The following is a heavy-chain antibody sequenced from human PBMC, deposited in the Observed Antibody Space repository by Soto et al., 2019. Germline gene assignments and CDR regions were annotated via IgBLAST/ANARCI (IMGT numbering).Heavy chain of an antibody. D-gene: IGHD3-3*01. Sequence: ASVKVSCNASAYTFTGYYMHWVRQAPGQGLEWMGWINPNSGGTNYAQKFQGWVTMTRDTSISTAYMELSRLRSDDTAVYYCARGGEDYDFWSGYSPDRYYYYYYMDVWGKGTTVTVSS. CDR1: AYTFTGYY. J-gene: IGHJ6*03. CDR2: INPNSGGT. CDR3: ARGGEDYDFWSGYSPDRYYYYYYMDV. V-gene: IGHV1-2*04.